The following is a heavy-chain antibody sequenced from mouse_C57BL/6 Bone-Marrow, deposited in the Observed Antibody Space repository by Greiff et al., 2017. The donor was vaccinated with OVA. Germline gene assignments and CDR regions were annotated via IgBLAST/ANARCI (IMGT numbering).Heavy chain of an antibody. CDR3: TKYDYDGAY. CDR1: GYTFTDYE. CDR2: IDPETGGT. V-gene: IGHV1-15*01. J-gene: IGHJ3*01. Sequence: QVQLKESGAELVRPGASVTLSCKASGYTFTDYEMHWVKQTPVHGLEWIGAIDPETGGTAYNQKFKGKAILTADKSSSTAYMELRSLTSEDSAVYYCTKYDYDGAYWGQGTLVTVSA. D-gene: IGHD2-4*01.